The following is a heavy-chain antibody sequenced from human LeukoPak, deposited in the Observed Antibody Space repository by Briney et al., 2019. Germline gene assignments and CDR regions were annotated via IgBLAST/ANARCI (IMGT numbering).Heavy chain of an antibody. Sequence: TGGSLRLSCAASGFTFSSYWMGWVRQAPGKGLEWVANIQQHGSETYYGDSVKGRFTISRDNAKNSLYLQMNSLRAEDTAVYYCATYSSSNGREFQYWGQGTLVTVSS. V-gene: IGHV3-7*01. CDR3: ATYSSSNGREFQY. J-gene: IGHJ1*01. CDR1: GFTFSSYW. CDR2: IQQHGSET. D-gene: IGHD2-2*01.